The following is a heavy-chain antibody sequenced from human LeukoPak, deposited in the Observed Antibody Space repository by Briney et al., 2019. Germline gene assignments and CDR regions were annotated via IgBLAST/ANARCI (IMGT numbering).Heavy chain of an antibody. Sequence: ASVKVSCKASGYTFTSQDINWVRQAPGQGLEWMGWMNPNSDYTGCEQKFQGRLTMTRDNSHDTAYMELSGLRSEDTAMYYCARAQAVTSWYFDLWGQGTLVIVSS. V-gene: IGHV1-8*01. J-gene: IGHJ2*01. CDR2: MNPNSDYT. CDR1: GYTFTSQD. CDR3: ARAQAVTSWYFDL. D-gene: IGHD2-15*01.